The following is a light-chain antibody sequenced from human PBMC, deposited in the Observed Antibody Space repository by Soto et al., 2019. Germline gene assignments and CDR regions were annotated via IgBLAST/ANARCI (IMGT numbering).Light chain of an antibody. Sequence: QSVLTQPPSVSGAPGQRVTISCTGSSSNIGAGYDVHWYQQLPGTAPKLLIYGNSNRPSGVPDRFSGSKSGTSASLAITGPGAGDGVIYSSQSYDGGRSVVLGGGTK. CDR2: GNS. V-gene: IGLV1-40*01. J-gene: IGLJ2*01. CDR3: QSYDGGRSVV. CDR1: SSNIGAGYD.